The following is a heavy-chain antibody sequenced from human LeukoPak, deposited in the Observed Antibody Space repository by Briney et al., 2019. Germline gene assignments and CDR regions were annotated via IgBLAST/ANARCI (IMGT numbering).Heavy chain of an antibody. CDR3: AITIRGLEYFQH. J-gene: IGHJ1*01. Sequence: GGSLRLSCAASGFTFSSYAMHWVRQAPGKGLEWVAVISYDGSNKYYADSVKGRFTISRDNSKNTLYLQMNSLRPEDTAVYFCAITIRGLEYFQHWGQGTLVTVSS. V-gene: IGHV3-30*04. CDR2: ISYDGSNK. D-gene: IGHD3-10*01. CDR1: GFTFSSYA.